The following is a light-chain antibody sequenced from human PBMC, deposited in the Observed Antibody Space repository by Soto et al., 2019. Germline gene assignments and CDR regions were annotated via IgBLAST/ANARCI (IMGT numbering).Light chain of an antibody. CDR2: GNS. CDR3: QSYDSSLCVV. V-gene: IGLV1-40*01. Sequence: QSVLTQPLSVSGAPGQRVTISCTGSSSNIGAGYDVHWYQQLPGTAPKLLIYGNSNRPSGVPDRFSGSKSGTSASLAITGLQAEDEADYYCQSYDSSLCVVFGGGTQLTVL. J-gene: IGLJ2*01. CDR1: SSNIGAGYD.